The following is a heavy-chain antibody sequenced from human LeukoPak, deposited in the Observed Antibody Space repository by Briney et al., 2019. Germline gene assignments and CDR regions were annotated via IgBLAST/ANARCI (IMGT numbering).Heavy chain of an antibody. CDR1: GGSVSSGGYY. V-gene: IGHV4-31*03. CDR3: ARASGGSWSDAFDI. Sequence: NPSETLSLTCTVSGGSVSSGGYYWSWIRQHPGKGLEWIGYIYYSESTYYNPSLKSRVTISVDTSKNQFSLKLSSVTAADTAVYYCARASGGSWSDAFDIWGQGTMVTVSS. J-gene: IGHJ3*02. D-gene: IGHD2-15*01. CDR2: IYYSEST.